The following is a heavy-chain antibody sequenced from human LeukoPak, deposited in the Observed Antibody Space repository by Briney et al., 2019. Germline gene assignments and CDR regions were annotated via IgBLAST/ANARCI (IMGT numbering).Heavy chain of an antibody. J-gene: IGHJ3*01. CDR3: AREMESLANGFDL. Sequence: ASVKVSCMSSGDTFYNYPISWVRQAPGQGLEWMGHIILLFGSTHYAQNFHGRLTISADESTRTAFMELSSLRSEDTALYYCAREMESLANGFDLWGQGTMVTVSS. V-gene: IGHV1-69*01. D-gene: IGHD3-3*01. CDR2: IILLFGST. CDR1: GDTFYNYP.